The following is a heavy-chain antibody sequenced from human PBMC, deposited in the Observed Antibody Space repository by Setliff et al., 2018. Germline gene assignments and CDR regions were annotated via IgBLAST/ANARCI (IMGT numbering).Heavy chain of an antibody. D-gene: IGHD6-13*01. CDR1: GYTFTSYY. J-gene: IGHJ4*02. V-gene: IGHV1-46*01. Sequence: GASVKVSCKASGYTFTSYYMHWVRQAPGQGLEWMGMVNPGGGSSTSTQRFQGRVTMTRDTSTNTAYMDLRSLRSDDTAVYYCVRESRSTWYRRDFWGQGTLVT. CDR3: VRESRSTWYRRDF. CDR2: VNPGGGSS.